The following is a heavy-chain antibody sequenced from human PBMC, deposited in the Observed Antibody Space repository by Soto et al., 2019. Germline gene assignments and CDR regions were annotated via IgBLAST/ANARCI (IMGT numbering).Heavy chain of an antibody. CDR3: AREGVAARYYYCGMDV. CDR1: GDSIRSYY. CDR2: ISYTGST. V-gene: IGHV4-59*01. Sequence: SETLSLTCTVSGDSIRSYYWSWIRQPPGKGLEWIGYISYTGSTHYNPSLKSRATISADTSKNQFSLKLSSVTTADTALYYCAREGVAARYYYCGMDVWGQRSTVTFSS. D-gene: IGHD2-15*01. J-gene: IGHJ6*02.